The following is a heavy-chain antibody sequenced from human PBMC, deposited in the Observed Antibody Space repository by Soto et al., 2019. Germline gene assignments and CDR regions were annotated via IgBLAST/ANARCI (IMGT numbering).Heavy chain of an antibody. Sequence: SDTMSLTCPGSRSSLRRGYYCLRWLRQPPGKGLEWVGYIYHSGSTYYNPSLKSRVTISVDTSKNQFSLKLSSVTAADTAVYYCAANTIFGVVSSRWGQGTLVNVS. CDR1: RSSLRRGYYC. J-gene: IGHJ4*02. V-gene: IGHV4-30-4*02. CDR3: AANTIFGVVSSR. D-gene: IGHD3-3*01. CDR2: IYHSGST.